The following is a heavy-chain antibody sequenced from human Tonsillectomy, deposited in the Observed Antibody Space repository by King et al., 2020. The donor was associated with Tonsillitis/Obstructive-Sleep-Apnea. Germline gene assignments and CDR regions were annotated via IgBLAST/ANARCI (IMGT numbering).Heavy chain of an antibody. V-gene: IGHV1-18*01. D-gene: IGHD1-26*01. Sequence: VQLVESGPEVKKPGASVKVSCKASGYIFTIYGINWVRQAPGQGLEWMGWISGYNGDTNYAQKLQGRVTMTQDTSTSTAYMELRSLRSDDTAVYYCARVGATTRAFTYWGQGTLVTVSS. CDR2: ISGYNGDT. CDR1: GYIFTIYG. J-gene: IGHJ4*02. CDR3: ARVGATTRAFTY.